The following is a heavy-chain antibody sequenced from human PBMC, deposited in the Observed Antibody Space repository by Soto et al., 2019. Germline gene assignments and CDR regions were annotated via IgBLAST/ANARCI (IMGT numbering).Heavy chain of an antibody. Sequence: QLQLLESGSGLVKPSQTLSLTCAVSGGSLRSGGCSWNWIRLPPGQSLEWIAYIFDTGNTYYSTSHKSLVHMTVATARKQGSLGLASVSAADSAMYYCAWLKGDSRTFDPRGLGTLGTV. CDR3: AWLKGDSRTFDP. V-gene: IGHV4-30-2*01. J-gene: IGHJ2*01. D-gene: IGHD3-16*01. CDR1: GGSLRSGGCS. CDR2: IFDTGNT.